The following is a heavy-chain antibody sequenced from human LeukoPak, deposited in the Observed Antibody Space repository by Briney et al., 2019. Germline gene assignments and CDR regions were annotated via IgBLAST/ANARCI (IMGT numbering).Heavy chain of an antibody. CDR2: ISYDGSNK. Sequence: GGSLRLSCAASGFTFSSYAMHWVRQAPGKGLEWVAVISYDGSNKYYADSVKGRFTISRDNSKNTLYLQMNSQRAEDTAVYYCARGVWDSRDSFYYFDYWGQGTLVTVSS. CDR3: ARGVWDSRDSFYYFDY. D-gene: IGHD3-22*01. V-gene: IGHV3-30*04. CDR1: GFTFSSYA. J-gene: IGHJ4*02.